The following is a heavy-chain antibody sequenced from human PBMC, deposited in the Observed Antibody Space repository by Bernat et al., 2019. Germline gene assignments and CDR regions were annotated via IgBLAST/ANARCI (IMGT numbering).Heavy chain of an antibody. CDR3: AKTGSKIHLRYFDWKQGVFDY. V-gene: IGHV3-23*01. J-gene: IGHJ4*02. CDR1: GFTFSSYA. D-gene: IGHD3-9*01. CDR2: ISGSGGST. Sequence: EVQLLESGGGLVQPGGSLRLSCAASGFTFSSYAMSWVRQAPGKGLEWVSAISGSGGSTYYADSVKGRFTISRDNSKNTLYLQMNSLRAEDMAVYYCAKTGSKIHLRYFDWKQGVFDYWGQGTLVTVSS.